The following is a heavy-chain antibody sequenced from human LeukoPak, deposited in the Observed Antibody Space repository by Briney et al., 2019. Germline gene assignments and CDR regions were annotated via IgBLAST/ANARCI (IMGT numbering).Heavy chain of an antibody. D-gene: IGHD5-18*01. Sequence: ASVKVSCKASGYTFTGYYMHWVRQAPGQGLEWMGWINPNSGGTNYAQKFQGRVTVTRDTSISTAYMELSRLRSDDTAVYYCARGLGYSYGMRTLGHWGQGTLVTVSS. CDR3: ARGLGYSYGMRTLGH. V-gene: IGHV1-2*02. CDR1: GYTFTGYY. J-gene: IGHJ4*02. CDR2: INPNSGGT.